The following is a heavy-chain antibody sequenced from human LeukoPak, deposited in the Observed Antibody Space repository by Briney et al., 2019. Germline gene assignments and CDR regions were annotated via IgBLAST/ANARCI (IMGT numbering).Heavy chain of an antibody. D-gene: IGHD5-24*01. CDR1: GYTFTSNY. V-gene: IGHV1-46*01. Sequence: ASVKVSCKAFGYTFTSNYMHWVRQAPGQGLEWMGMINPSGGKRNYAQKFQGRVTMTTDTSTSTVYMELSSLRSEDTAVYYCARGARIWLQFKTSAGFDYWGQGTLLTVSS. J-gene: IGHJ4*02. CDR2: INPSGGKR. CDR3: ARGARIWLQFKTSAGFDY.